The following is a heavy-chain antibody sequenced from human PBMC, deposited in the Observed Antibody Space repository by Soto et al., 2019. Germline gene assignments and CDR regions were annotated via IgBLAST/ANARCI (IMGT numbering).Heavy chain of an antibody. J-gene: IGHJ6*02. CDR1: GYTFTSYG. D-gene: IGHD3-3*01. V-gene: IGHV1-18*01. Sequence: GASVKVSCKASGYTFTSYGISWVRQAPGRGLEWMGWISAYNGNTNYAQKLQGRVTMTTDTSTSTAYMELRSLRSDDTAVYYCARDHELTYYDFWSAGVGGYYHYGMDVWGQGTTVTVSS. CDR3: ARDHELTYYDFWSAGVGGYYHYGMDV. CDR2: ISAYNGNT.